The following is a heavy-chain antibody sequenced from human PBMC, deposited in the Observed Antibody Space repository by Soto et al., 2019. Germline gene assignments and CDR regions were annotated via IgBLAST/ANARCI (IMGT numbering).Heavy chain of an antibody. J-gene: IGHJ4*02. CDR3: AKGSLVLRFLEWLLPHVDY. D-gene: IGHD3-3*01. V-gene: IGHV3-23*01. CDR2: ISGSGGST. CDR1: GFTFSSYA. Sequence: PGGSLRLSCAASGFTFSSYAMSWVRQAPGKGLEWVSAISGSGGSTYYADSVKGRFTISRDNSKNTLYLQMNSLRAEDTAVYYCAKGSLVLRFLEWLLPHVDYWGQGTLVTVSS.